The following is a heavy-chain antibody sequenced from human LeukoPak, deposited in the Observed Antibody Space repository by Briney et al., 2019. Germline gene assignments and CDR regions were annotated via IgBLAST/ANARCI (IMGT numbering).Heavy chain of an antibody. Sequence: GGSLRLSCAASGFTVSRNFMSWVRQAPGEGLEWVSAISGSGGSTYYADSVKGRFTISRDNSKNMLYLQMNSLRAEDTAVYFCAKGRGSGYYWFDYWGQGTLVTVSS. CDR3: AKGRGSGYYWFDY. J-gene: IGHJ4*02. V-gene: IGHV3-23*01. CDR1: GFTVSRNF. CDR2: ISGSGGST. D-gene: IGHD3-22*01.